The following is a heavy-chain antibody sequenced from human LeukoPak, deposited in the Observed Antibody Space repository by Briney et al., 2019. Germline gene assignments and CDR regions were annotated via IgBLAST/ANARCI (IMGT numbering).Heavy chain of an antibody. D-gene: IGHD5-12*01. CDR1: AASFSSDYY. Sequence: SETLSLTCAVYAASFSSDYYWSCIRQPPGKGLEWIGYMYYSASTNYNPSLKSRVTISLDTPKNQFSLRLHSVTAADTAVYYCARGVGGYGPYDYWGQGTLVTVSS. V-gene: IGHV4-59*01. CDR2: MYYSAST. J-gene: IGHJ4*02. CDR3: ARGVGGYGPYDY.